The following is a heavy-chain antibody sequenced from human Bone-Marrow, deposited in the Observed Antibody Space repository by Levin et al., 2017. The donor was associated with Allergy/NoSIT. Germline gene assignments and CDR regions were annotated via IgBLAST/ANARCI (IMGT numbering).Heavy chain of an antibody. Sequence: PGGSLRLSCVASGFTFRSDSFNWVRQSPGKGLEWISYISSSGRTISYADSVKGRFAVSRDNAKNSLYLQMNSLRIEDTAVYYCARDTYKGFDLWGQGTMVTVSS. J-gene: IGHJ3*01. CDR2: ISSSGRTI. D-gene: IGHD1-14*01. CDR3: ARDTYKGFDL. V-gene: IGHV3-48*01. CDR1: GFTFRSDS.